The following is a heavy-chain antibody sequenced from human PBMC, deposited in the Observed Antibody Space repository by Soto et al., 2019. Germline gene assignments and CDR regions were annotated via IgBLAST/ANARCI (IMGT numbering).Heavy chain of an antibody. J-gene: IGHJ4*02. CDR3: ARYTCFGDLLHFYY. CDR1: GVTFNRCG. Sequence: SLRLSCVASGVTFNRCGFHWVRQAPGKGLEWVAVIWFDGSNKYYADSVKGRFTISRDDSKSTLYLQMNSLRAEDTAVYFCARYTCFGDLLHFYYWGQGSSVPV. D-gene: IGHD3-22*01. V-gene: IGHV3-33*01. CDR2: IWFDGSNK.